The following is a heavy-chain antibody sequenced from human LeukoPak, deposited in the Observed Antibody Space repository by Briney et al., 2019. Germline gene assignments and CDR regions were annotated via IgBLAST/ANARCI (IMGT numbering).Heavy chain of an antibody. CDR2: IYYSGTT. Sequence: SQTLSLTCTVSGGSISSGGVYWSWIRQHPGEGLEWLGYIYYSGTTYYNPSLKSRVTFSVDTSKNQFSLKLNPVTAADTALYYCARGTTDGYSYGRFDYWGQGTLVTVPS. D-gene: IGHD5-18*01. CDR1: GGSISSGGVY. V-gene: IGHV4-31*03. J-gene: IGHJ4*02. CDR3: ARGTTDGYSYGRFDY.